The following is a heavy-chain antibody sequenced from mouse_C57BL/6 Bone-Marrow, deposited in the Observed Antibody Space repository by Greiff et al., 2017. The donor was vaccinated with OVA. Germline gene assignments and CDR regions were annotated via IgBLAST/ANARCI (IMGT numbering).Heavy chain of an antibody. CDR1: GYTFTSYW. Sequence: QVQLQQSGAELVKPGASVKMSCKASGYTFTSYWITWVKQRPGQGLEWIGDIYPGSGSTNYNEKFKSKATLTVDTSSSTAYMQLSSLTSEDSAVYYCARWGLRLRGYGLDYWGQGTSVTVSS. D-gene: IGHD3-2*02. J-gene: IGHJ4*01. V-gene: IGHV1-55*01. CDR3: ARWGLRLRGYGLDY. CDR2: IYPGSGST.